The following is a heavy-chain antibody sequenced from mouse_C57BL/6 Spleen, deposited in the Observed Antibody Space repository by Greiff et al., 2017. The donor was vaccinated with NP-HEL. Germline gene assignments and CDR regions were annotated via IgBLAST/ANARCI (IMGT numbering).Heavy chain of an antibody. CDR2: IYPSDSET. V-gene: IGHV1-52*01. CDR3: ARRVYGSSAMDY. J-gene: IGHJ4*01. D-gene: IGHD1-1*01. Sequence: QVQLQQPGAELVRPGSSVKLSCKASGYTFTSYWMHWVKQRPIQGLEWIGNIYPSDSETHYNQKFKDKATLTVDKSSSTSYMQLSSLTSEDSAFYYCARRVYGSSAMDYWGQGTSVTVSS. CDR1: GYTFTSYW.